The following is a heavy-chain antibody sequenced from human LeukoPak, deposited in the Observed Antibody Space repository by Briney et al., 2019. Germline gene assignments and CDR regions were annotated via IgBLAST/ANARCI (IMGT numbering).Heavy chain of an antibody. CDR2: ISWNSGKI. CDR3: TKGDWFDN. D-gene: IGHD3/OR15-3a*01. V-gene: IGHV3-9*03. CDR1: GLTFDDYA. J-gene: IGHJ4*02. Sequence: PGRSLRLSCATSGLTFDDYAMHWVRQAPGKGLEWVSGISWNSGKIDYADSVKGRFTISRDNAKNSLYLQMNSVRDEDMAFYYCTKGDWFDNWGQGTRVTVSS.